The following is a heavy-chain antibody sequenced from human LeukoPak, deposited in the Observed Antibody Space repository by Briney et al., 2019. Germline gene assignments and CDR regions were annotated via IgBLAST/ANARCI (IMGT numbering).Heavy chain of an antibody. J-gene: IGHJ5*02. Sequence: GGSLRLSCAASGFIFSSYGMHWVRQAPGKGLEWVAVISYDGNSKNYADSVKGRLTISRDNSKKTLYLQMNSLRAEDTAVYYCAKGDYYDVLTGRQNWFGPWGQGTLVTVSS. V-gene: IGHV3-30*18. CDR2: ISYDGNSK. D-gene: IGHD3-9*01. CDR1: GFIFSSYG. CDR3: AKGDYYDVLTGRQNWFGP.